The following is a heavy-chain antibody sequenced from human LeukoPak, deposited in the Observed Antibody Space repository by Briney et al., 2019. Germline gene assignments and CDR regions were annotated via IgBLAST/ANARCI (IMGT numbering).Heavy chain of an antibody. CDR2: FDPEDGET. CDR3: ARDSRYFDWLLPYYYYGMDV. J-gene: IGHJ6*02. V-gene: IGHV1-24*01. D-gene: IGHD3-9*01. Sequence: ASVKASCKVSGYTLTELSMHWVRQAPGKGLEWMGGFDPEDGETIYAQKFQGRVTMTEDTSTDTAYMELSSLRSEDTAVYYCARDSRYFDWLLPYYYYGMDVWGQGTTVTVSS. CDR1: GYTLTELS.